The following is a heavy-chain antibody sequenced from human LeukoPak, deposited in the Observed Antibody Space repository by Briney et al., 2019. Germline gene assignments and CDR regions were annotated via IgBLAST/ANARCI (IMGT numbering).Heavy chain of an antibody. J-gene: IGHJ4*02. Sequence: KVSCKASGGTFSSYAISWVRQAPGQGLEWMGGIIPIFGTANYAQKFQGRVTITTDESTSTAYMELSSLRSEDTAVYYCARDGGIAAAGLYWGQGTLVTVSS. V-gene: IGHV1-69*05. D-gene: IGHD6-13*01. CDR2: IIPIFGTA. CDR3: ARDGGIAAAGLY. CDR1: GGTFSSYA.